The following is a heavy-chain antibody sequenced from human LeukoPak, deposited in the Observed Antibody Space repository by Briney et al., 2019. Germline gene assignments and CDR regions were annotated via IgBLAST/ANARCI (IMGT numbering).Heavy chain of an antibody. D-gene: IGHD3-16*01. Sequence: SSETLSLTCTVSGGSISSGSYYWSWIRQPAGRGLEWIGRVYTSGSTNYNPSLKSRVTISLDTSKNQFSLKLSSVTAADTAVYYCARDFWGWGEGRYYYYYMDVWGKGTTVTVSS. V-gene: IGHV4-61*02. J-gene: IGHJ6*03. CDR1: GGSISSGSYY. CDR3: ARDFWGWGEGRYYYYYMDV. CDR2: VYTSGST.